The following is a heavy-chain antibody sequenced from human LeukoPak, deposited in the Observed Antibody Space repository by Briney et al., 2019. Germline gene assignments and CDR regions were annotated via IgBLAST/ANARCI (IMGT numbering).Heavy chain of an antibody. V-gene: IGHV4-39*07. J-gene: IGHJ4*02. D-gene: IGHD4-17*01. CDR2: IYYSGST. CDR1: GGSISSSSYY. CDR3: ASLRDYGDYPDY. Sequence: PSETLSLTCTVSGGSISSSSYYWGWIRQPPGKGLEWIGSIYYSGSTYYNPSLKSRVTISVDTSKNQFSLKLSSVTAADTAVYYCASLRDYGDYPDYWGQGTQVTVSS.